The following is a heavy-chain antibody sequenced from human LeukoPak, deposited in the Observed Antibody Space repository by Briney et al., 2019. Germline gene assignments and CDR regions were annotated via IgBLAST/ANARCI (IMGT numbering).Heavy chain of an antibody. J-gene: IGHJ4*02. CDR3: ARGKEVITMLRGLKPGYYFDY. CDR2: IYYSGST. V-gene: IGHV4-61*05. Sequence: SETLSLTCTVSGGSISSSSYYWGWIRQPPGKGLEWIGYIYYSGSTNYNPSLKSRVTISVDTSKNQFSLKLSSVTAADTAVYYCARGKEVITMLRGLKPGYYFDYWGQGTLVTVSS. CDR1: GGSISSSSYY. D-gene: IGHD3-10*01.